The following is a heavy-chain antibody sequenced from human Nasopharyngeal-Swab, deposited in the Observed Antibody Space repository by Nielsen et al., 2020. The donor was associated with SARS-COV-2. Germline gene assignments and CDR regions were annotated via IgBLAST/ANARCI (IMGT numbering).Heavy chain of an antibody. CDR1: GFTFSSYW. D-gene: IGHD2/OR15-2a*01. CDR3: ARYGRTTVDY. Sequence: GESLKISCAASGFTFSSYWMHWVRQAPGKGLVWVSRINSDGSSTSYADSVKGRFTISRDNAKNTLYLQMNSLRAGDTAVYYCARYGRTTVDYWGQGTLVTVSS. CDR2: INSDGSST. V-gene: IGHV3-74*01. J-gene: IGHJ4*02.